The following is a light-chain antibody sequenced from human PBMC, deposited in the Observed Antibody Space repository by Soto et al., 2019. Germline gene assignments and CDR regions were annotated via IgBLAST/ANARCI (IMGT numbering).Light chain of an antibody. CDR3: QKEFS. J-gene: IGKJ4*01. CDR2: AAS. V-gene: IGKV1-27*01. Sequence: DIQMTQSPSSLSASVGDRVTITCRASQGISNYLAWYQQKPGKVPKLLIYAASTLQSGVPSRFSGSGSGTDFTLTISTLQPEDVATYYCQKEFSFGGGTKVVIK. CDR1: QGISNY.